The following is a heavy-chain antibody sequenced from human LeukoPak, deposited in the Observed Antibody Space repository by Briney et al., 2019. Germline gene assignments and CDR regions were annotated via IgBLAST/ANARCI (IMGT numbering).Heavy chain of an antibody. CDR2: ISSSSSYI. Sequence: GSLRLSCAASRFTFSNYGVNWVRQAPGKGLEWVSSISSSSSYIYYADSVKGRFTISRDNAKNSLYLQMNSLRAEDTAVYYCARATRSGYCSSTSCYPFDYWGQGALVTVSS. CDR3: ARATRSGYCSSTSCYPFDY. CDR1: RFTFSNYG. D-gene: IGHD2-2*03. V-gene: IGHV3-21*01. J-gene: IGHJ4*02.